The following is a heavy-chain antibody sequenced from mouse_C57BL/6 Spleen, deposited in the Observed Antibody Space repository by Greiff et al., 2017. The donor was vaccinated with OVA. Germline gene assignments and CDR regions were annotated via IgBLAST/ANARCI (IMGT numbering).Heavy chain of an antibody. CDR3: ARGENSAMAY. J-gene: IGHJ4*01. Sequence: VQLQQPGAELVKPGASVKLSCKASGYTFTSYWMHWVKQRPGRGLEWIGRIDPYSGGTKYNEKFKSKATLTVDTPSSTAYMQLSSLTSEDSAVYYCARGENSAMAYWGQGTSVTVSS. CDR1: GYTFTSYW. CDR2: IDPYSGGT. V-gene: IGHV1-72*01.